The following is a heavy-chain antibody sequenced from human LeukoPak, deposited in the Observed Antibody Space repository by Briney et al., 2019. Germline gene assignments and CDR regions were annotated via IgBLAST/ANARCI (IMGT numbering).Heavy chain of an antibody. Sequence: GGSLRLSCAASGFTFNIYSMNWVRQAPGKGLEWVSSISGSSDYIYYADSVKGRFTISRDNAKNSLYLQMNSLRVEDAAVYYCARIALQLGFCSSSGCASDYWGQGALVTVSS. D-gene: IGHD2-2*01. CDR1: GFTFNIYS. J-gene: IGHJ4*02. V-gene: IGHV3-21*01. CDR3: ARIALQLGFCSSSGCASDY. CDR2: ISGSSDYI.